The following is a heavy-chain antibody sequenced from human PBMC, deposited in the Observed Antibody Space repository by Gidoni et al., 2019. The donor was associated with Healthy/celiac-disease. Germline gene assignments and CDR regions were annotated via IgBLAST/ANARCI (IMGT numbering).Heavy chain of an antibody. CDR2: ISSSGSTI. J-gene: IGHJ3*02. CDR3: ARGHYYDSSGYPTDAFDI. CDR1: GFTFSDSY. Sequence: QVQLVESGGGLVKPGGSLRLSCAASGFTFSDSYMSWIRQATGKGREWVSDISSSGSTIYYADSVKGRFTISRDNAKNSLYLQMNSLRAEDTAVYYCARGHYYDSSGYPTDAFDIWGQGTMVTVSS. D-gene: IGHD3-22*01. V-gene: IGHV3-11*01.